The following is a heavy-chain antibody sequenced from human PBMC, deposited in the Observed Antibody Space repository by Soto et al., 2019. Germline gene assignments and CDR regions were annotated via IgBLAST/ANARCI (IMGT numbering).Heavy chain of an antibody. CDR2: INPSGGST. CDR1: GYTFTSYY. J-gene: IGHJ5*02. D-gene: IGHD3-9*01. V-gene: IGHV1-46*01. Sequence: ASVKVSCKASGYTFTSYYMHWVRQAPGQGLEWMGIINPSGGSTSYAQKFQGRVTMTRDTSTSTVYMELSSLRSEDTAVYYCAREGGGNTGILTGYYVSWGQGTPVTVSS. CDR3: AREGGGNTGILTGYYVS.